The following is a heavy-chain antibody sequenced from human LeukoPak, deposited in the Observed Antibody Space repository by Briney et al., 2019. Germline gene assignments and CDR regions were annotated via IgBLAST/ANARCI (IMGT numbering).Heavy chain of an antibody. CDR3: ARGSMVRGAVFDY. Sequence: GASVKVSCKASGYTFTGYYMHWVRQAPGQGLEWMGWINPNSGGTNYAQKFQGRVTMTRDTSISTAYMELSRLRSDDTAVYYCARGSMVRGAVFDYWGQGTLVTVSS. CDR1: GYTFTGYY. D-gene: IGHD3-10*01. J-gene: IGHJ4*02. V-gene: IGHV1-2*02. CDR2: INPNSGGT.